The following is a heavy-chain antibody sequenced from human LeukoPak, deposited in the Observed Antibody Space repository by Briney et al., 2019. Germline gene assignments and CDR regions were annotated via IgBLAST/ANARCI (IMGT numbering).Heavy chain of an antibody. V-gene: IGHV3-53*01. CDR2: IYSDNT. D-gene: IGHD4/OR15-4a*01. Sequence: GGSLRLSCTVSGFTVSSNSMSWVRQAPGKGLEWGSFIYSDNTHYSDVAKGRFTISRNNSKNPLSLQMNSRRAEDTAVYYCARRAGAYSQPYDYWGQGTLVTVSS. CDR1: GFTVSSNS. CDR3: ARRAGAYSQPYDY. J-gene: IGHJ4*02.